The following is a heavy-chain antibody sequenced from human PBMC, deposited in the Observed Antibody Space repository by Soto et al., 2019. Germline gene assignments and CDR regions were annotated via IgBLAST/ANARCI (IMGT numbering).Heavy chain of an antibody. D-gene: IGHD6-19*01. CDR3: ARVEAVAGLYNYHGLDV. V-gene: IGHV1-69*12. J-gene: IGHJ6*02. Sequence: QVXLVXSGAXVXKPGSSVKVSCKVSGGTFSNYAIDWVRLAPGHGLEWMGGIVPIFGTTYYTQKFQGRATIIADDSTTTAYLEMSSLRSEDTAIYYCARVEAVAGLYNYHGLDVWGQGTAVTVSS. CDR2: IVPIFGTT. CDR1: GGTFSNYA.